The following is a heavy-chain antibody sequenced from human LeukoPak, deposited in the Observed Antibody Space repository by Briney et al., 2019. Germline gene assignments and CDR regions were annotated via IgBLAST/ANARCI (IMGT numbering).Heavy chain of an antibody. D-gene: IGHD3-22*01. V-gene: IGHV4-39*07. J-gene: IGHJ4*02. CDR1: GGSISSSSYY. CDR3: ARLYYYDSSGYYYTIFDY. Sequence: PSETLSLTCTVSGGSISSSSYYWGWIRQPPGKGLEWIGSIYYSGSTYYNPSLKSRVTISVDTSKNQFSLKLSSVTAADTAVYYCARLYYYDSSGYYYTIFDYWGQGTLVTVSS. CDR2: IYYSGST.